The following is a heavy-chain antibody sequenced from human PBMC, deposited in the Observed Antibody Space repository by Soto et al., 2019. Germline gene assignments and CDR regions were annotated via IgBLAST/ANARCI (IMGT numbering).Heavy chain of an antibody. V-gene: IGHV3-23*01. D-gene: IGHD5-18*01. CDR1: GFTFSSYA. Sequence: EVQLLESGGGLVQPGGSLRLSCAASGFTFSSYAMSWVRQAPGKGLECVSAISGSGGSTYYADSVKGRFTISRDNSKNTLYLQMNSLRAEDTAVYYCARGPLDTAMVNYGYYYGMDVWGQGTTVTVSS. CDR2: ISGSGGST. CDR3: ARGPLDTAMVNYGYYYGMDV. J-gene: IGHJ6*02.